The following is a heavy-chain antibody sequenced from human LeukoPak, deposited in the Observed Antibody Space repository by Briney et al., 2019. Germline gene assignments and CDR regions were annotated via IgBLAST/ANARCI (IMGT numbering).Heavy chain of an antibody. J-gene: IGHJ4*02. CDR2: INHSGST. CDR3: ARERRNDYSMVY. D-gene: IGHD4-4*01. CDR1: GGSFSGYY. Sequence: SETLSLTCAVYGGSFSGYYWSWIRQPPEKRLEWIGEINHSGSTNYNPSLKSRVTISVDTSKNQFSLKLSSVTAADTAVYYCARERRNDYSMVYWGQGTLVTVSS. V-gene: IGHV4-34*01.